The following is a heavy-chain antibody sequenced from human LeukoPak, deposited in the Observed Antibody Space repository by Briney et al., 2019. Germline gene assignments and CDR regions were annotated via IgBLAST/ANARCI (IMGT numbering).Heavy chain of an antibody. J-gene: IGHJ6*03. V-gene: IGHV1-2*02. D-gene: IGHD3-16*02. Sequence: ASVKVSCKASGYTFTGYYMHWVRQAPGQGLEWMGWINPNSGGTNYAQKLQGRVTMTTDTSTSTAYMELRSLRSDDTAVYYCARDPDDYVWGSYPTGGMDVWGKGTTVTVSS. CDR2: INPNSGGT. CDR1: GYTFTGYY. CDR3: ARDPDDYVWGSYPTGGMDV.